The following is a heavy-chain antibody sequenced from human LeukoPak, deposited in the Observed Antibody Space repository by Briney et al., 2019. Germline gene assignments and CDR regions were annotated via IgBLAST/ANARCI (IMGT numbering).Heavy chain of an antibody. D-gene: IGHD6-19*01. V-gene: IGHV3-15*01. CDR1: GFTFSNAW. Sequence: GGCLILACAAYGFTFSNAWMGWGRQAPGRGLEWVGRIQSKTEGGTTDYAAPVKGRFTISRDASKNTLYLQRNSLKTEDTAVYYCTTPYSSGRYYFDHWGQGTLVTVSS. CDR3: TTPYSSGRYYFDH. J-gene: IGHJ4*02. CDR2: IQSKTEGGTT.